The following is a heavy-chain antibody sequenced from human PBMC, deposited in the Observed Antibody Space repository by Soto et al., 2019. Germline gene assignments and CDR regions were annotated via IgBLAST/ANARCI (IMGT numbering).Heavy chain of an antibody. CDR2: ITPFSGDV. V-gene: IGHV1-45*02. CDR1: GNTFTYRY. Sequence: QMQLVQSGAEVKKTGSTVTVSCKALGNTFTYRYLHWVRQAPGQALEWMGWITPFSGDVHYAQKFQERVTITRDRSINTAYMRMSSLRSEDTAMYYCASGGAGSDPFTGELPDHWGQGTLVTVSS. CDR3: ASGGAGSDPFTGELPDH. J-gene: IGHJ4*02. D-gene: IGHD1-26*01.